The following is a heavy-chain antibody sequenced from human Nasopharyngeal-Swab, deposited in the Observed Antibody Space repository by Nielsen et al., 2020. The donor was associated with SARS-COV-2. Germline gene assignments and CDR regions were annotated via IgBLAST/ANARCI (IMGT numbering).Heavy chain of an antibody. V-gene: IGHV3-74*01. D-gene: IGHD5-12*01. Sequence: GESLKISCAASGFTFRSYWMHWVRQAPGKGLVWVARIKTDGSETSYADSVKGRFTISRDNAKNTLYLQMDSLRDEDTAVYYCAITRAWQHWYFDIWGLGTLVTVSS. CDR3: AITRAWQHWYFDI. J-gene: IGHJ2*01. CDR2: IKTDGSET. CDR1: GFTFRSYW.